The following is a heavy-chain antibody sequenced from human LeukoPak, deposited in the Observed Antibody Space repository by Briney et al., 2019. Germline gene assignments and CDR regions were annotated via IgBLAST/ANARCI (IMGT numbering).Heavy chain of an antibody. J-gene: IGHJ1*01. CDR3: AREGYGDNFYAEYLQY. D-gene: IGHD4-17*01. CDR2: ISWNSDSI. CDR1: GFTFDDYA. V-gene: IGHV3-9*01. Sequence: SGGSLRLSCAASGFTFDDYAMHWVRQAPGKGLEWVSGISWNSDSIGYADSVKGRFTISRDNAKNSVYLQMDFLRPEDTALYFCAREGYGDNFYAEYLQYWGPGTQVTVSS.